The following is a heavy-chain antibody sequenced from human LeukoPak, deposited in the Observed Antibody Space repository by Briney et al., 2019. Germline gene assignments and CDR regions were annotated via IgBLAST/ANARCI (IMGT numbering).Heavy chain of an antibody. CDR2: INWNGGST. CDR3: AKEGIAAAVHYYYYMDV. Sequence: GGSLRLSCAASGFTFDDYGMSWVRQVPGKGLEWVSGINWNGGSTGYADSVRGRFTISRDNSKNSLYLQMNSLRTEDTALYYCAKEGIAAAVHYYYYMDVWGKGTTVTVSS. J-gene: IGHJ6*03. V-gene: IGHV3-20*04. D-gene: IGHD6-13*01. CDR1: GFTFDDYG.